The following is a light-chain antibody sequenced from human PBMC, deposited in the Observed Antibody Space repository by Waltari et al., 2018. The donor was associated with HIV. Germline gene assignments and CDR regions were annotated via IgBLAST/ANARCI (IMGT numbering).Light chain of an antibody. V-gene: IGKV3-11*01. CDR2: DAS. Sequence: EIVLTQSPATLSLSPGERATLSCRASQSVSNYLAWYQQTPGQSPRLLIYDASNRATGIPARFSGSGSGTDFTLTISSLEPEDFAVYYCHQRGNWPPYTFGQGTKLEIK. J-gene: IGKJ2*01. CDR3: HQRGNWPPYT. CDR1: QSVSNY.